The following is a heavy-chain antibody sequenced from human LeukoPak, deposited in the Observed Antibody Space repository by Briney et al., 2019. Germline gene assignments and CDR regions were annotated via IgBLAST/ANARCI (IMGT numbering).Heavy chain of an antibody. V-gene: IGHV4-39*07. D-gene: IGHD3-3*01. J-gene: IGHJ4*02. CDR2: IYYSGST. CDR1: GGSISSSSYY. CDR3: ARVGSYYDFWSGY. Sequence: SETLSLTCTVSGGSISSSSYYWGWLRQPPGKGLEWIGSIYYSGSTYYNPSLKSRVTISVDTPKNQFFLKLSSVTAADTAVYYCARVGSYYDFWSGYWGQGTLVTVSS.